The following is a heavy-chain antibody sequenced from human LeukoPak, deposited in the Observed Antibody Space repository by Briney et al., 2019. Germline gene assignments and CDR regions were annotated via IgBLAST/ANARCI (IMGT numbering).Heavy chain of an antibody. V-gene: IGHV3-23*01. CDR3: AKRGGMYPAHYFDY. Sequence: PGGSLRLSCAASGFTFSSYAMSWVRQAPGKGLEWVSAISGSGGSTYYADSVKGRFTISRDNSKNTLYLQLNSLRAEDTAVYYCAKRGGMYPAHYFDYWGQGTLVTVSS. CDR1: GFTFSSYA. CDR2: ISGSGGST. J-gene: IGHJ4*02. D-gene: IGHD3-16*01.